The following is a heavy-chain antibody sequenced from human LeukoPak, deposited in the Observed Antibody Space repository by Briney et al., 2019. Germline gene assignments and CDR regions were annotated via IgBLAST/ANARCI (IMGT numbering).Heavy chain of an antibody. J-gene: IGHJ4*02. D-gene: IGHD2-21*02. CDR2: INADTGNT. V-gene: IGHV1-3*01. CDR3: ARSYCGGDCSVDY. Sequence: ASVKVSCKASGYTFTSYAMNWVRQVPGQRLEWVGWINADTGNTKYSQKFQGRVTITRDTSASTAYMELSSLRSEDTAVYYCARSYCGGDCSVDYWGQGTLVTVSS. CDR1: GYTFTSYA.